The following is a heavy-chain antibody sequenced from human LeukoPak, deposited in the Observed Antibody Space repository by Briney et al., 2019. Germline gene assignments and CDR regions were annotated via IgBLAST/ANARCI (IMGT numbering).Heavy chain of an antibody. Sequence: PGGSLRLSCTASGFTFGDYAMSWVRQAPGKGLEWVGFIRSKAYGGTTEYAASMKGRFTISRDDSKSIAYLQMNSLKTEDTAVYYCTRDLRVTTEFYYYYYMDVWGKGTTVTISS. CDR1: GFTFGDYA. CDR2: IRSKAYGGTT. J-gene: IGHJ6*03. CDR3: TRDLRVTTEFYYYYYMDV. D-gene: IGHD4-17*01. V-gene: IGHV3-49*04.